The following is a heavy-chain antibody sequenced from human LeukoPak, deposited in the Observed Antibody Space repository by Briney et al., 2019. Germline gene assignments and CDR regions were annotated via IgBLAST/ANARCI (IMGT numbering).Heavy chain of an antibody. CDR2: ISSSSSYI. J-gene: IGHJ6*03. V-gene: IGHV3-21*01. D-gene: IGHD5-12*01. CDR3: ARERDSGYDSLYYYYYMDV. Sequence: NPGGSLRLSCAASGFTFSSYSMNWVRQAPGKGLEWVSSISSSSSYIYYADSVKGRFTVSRDNAKNSLYLQMNSLRAEDTAVYYCARERDSGYDSLYYYYYMDVWGKGTRSPSP. CDR1: GFTFSSYS.